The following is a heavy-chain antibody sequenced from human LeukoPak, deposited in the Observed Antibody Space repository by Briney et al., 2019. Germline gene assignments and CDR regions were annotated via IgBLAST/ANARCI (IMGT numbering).Heavy chain of an antibody. CDR3: AKEGYYYDSSGSGAFDI. CDR1: GFTFDDYA. D-gene: IGHD3-22*01. CDR2: ISWDGGST. V-gene: IGHV3-43D*04. Sequence: GGSLRLSCAASGFTFDDYAMHWGRQAPGRGLEWVSLISWDGGSTYYADTVKGRFTISRNNSKNSLYLQMNSLRAEDTALYYCAKEGYYYDSSGSGAFDIWGQGTMVTVSS. J-gene: IGHJ3*02.